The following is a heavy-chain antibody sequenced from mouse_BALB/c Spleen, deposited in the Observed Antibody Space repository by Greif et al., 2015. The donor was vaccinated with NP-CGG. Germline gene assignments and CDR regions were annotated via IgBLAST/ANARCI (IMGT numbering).Heavy chain of an antibody. D-gene: IGHD4-1*01. CDR1: GYTFTDYY. CDR3: ARRTGTEAMDY. CDR2: IYPGSGNT. J-gene: IGHJ4*01. Sequence: QVQLQQSGPELVKPGASVKTSCKASGYTFTDYYINWVKQKPGQGLEWIGWIYPGSGNTKYNEKFEGKATLTVDTSSSTAYMQLSSLTSEDTAVYFCARRTGTEAMDYWGQGTSVTVSS. V-gene: IGHV1-84*02.